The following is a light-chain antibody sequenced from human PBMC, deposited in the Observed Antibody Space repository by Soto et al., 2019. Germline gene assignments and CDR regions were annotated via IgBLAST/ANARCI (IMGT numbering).Light chain of an antibody. CDR1: SSDVGAYNY. J-gene: IGLJ1*01. CDR3: SSYTSTSTYL. V-gene: IGLV2-14*03. CDR2: EVS. Sequence: QSALTQPASVSGSPGQSITISCTGTSSDVGAYNYVSWYQQHPDKAPKLMIYEVSHQPSGVSDRFSGSKSDNTASLTISGLHTDDEADYYCSSYTSTSTYLFGTGTKLTVL.